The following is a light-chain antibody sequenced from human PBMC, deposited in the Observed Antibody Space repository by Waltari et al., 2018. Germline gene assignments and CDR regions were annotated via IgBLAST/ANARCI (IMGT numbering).Light chain of an antibody. Sequence: IVLTRSGGTLALSPGERATLSCGSTQSVSRTLAGYQQKPGQAPRLLNYDAYTRATGIPERFSGSGFGTDFSLTISRLEAEDFAVYYCQKYGTLPATFGQGTTVEIK. V-gene: IGKV3-20*01. CDR1: QSVSRT. CDR2: DAY. CDR3: QKYGTLPAT. J-gene: IGKJ1*01.